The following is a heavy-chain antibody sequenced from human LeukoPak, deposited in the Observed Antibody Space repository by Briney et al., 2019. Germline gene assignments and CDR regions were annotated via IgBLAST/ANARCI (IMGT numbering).Heavy chain of an antibody. D-gene: IGHD2-2*01. CDR2: ISSSGGST. Sequence: AGGSLRLSCEASGFTFSSYAMSWVRQAPGKGLEWVSAISSSGGSTYYADSVKGRFTISRDNSKNTLYLQMNSLRAEDTAVYYCAKLRFVVVPAAMIDYWGQGTLVTVSS. J-gene: IGHJ4*02. CDR3: AKLRFVVVPAAMIDY. V-gene: IGHV3-23*01. CDR1: GFTFSSYA.